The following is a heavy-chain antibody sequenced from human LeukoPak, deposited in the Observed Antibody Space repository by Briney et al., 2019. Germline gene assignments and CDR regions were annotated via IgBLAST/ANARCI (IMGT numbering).Heavy chain of an antibody. V-gene: IGHV3-7*01. D-gene: IGHD3-22*01. Sequence: GGSLRLSCAASGFTFSSYWMSWVRQAPGKGLEWVANIKQDGSERYYVDSVKGRFTISRDNAKNSLYLQMNSLRAEDTAVYYCARLGYYYDSSGYYYDFDYWGQGTLVTVSS. J-gene: IGHJ4*02. CDR3: ARLGYYYDSSGYYYDFDY. CDR1: GFTFSSYW. CDR2: IKQDGSER.